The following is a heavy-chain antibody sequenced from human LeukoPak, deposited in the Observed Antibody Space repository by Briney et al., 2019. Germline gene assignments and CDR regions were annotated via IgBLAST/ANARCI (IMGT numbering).Heavy chain of an antibody. Sequence: GGSLRLSCTVSGFTFSSYPFHWVRQAPGKGLEWVAVIGYDGVQQFYTDSEKGRFTISRDDSKSTLYLQMDSLRVEDTAVYYCARDFIRGAPDYFDLWGQGTLVIVS. CDR3: ARDFIRGAPDYFDL. J-gene: IGHJ4*02. V-gene: IGHV3-30*04. CDR1: GFTFSSYP. D-gene: IGHD3-10*01. CDR2: IGYDGVQQ.